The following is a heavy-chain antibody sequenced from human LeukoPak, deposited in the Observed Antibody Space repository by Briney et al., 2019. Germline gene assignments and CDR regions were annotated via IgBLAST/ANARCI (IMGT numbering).Heavy chain of an antibody. CDR2: ISSSSSTI. CDR3: ARDDPRGPGHYFDY. CDR1: GFTFSSYS. Sequence: GGSLRLSCAASGFTFSSYSMNWVRQAPGKGLEWVSYISSSSSTIYYADSVKGRFTISRDNAKNSLYLQMNSLRAEDTAVYYCARDDPRGPGHYFDYWGQGTLVTVSS. D-gene: IGHD2-15*01. V-gene: IGHV3-48*04. J-gene: IGHJ4*02.